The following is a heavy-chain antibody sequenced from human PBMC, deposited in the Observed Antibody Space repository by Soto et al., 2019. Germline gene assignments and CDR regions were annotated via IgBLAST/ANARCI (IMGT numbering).Heavy chain of an antibody. Sequence: LGGSLRLSCAASGFTFSSYGMHWVRQAPGKGLEWVAVIWYDGSNKYYADPVKGRFTISRDNSKNTLYLQMNSLRAEDTAVYYRARSKGGAARAHDYWGQGTLVTVSS. D-gene: IGHD6-6*01. J-gene: IGHJ4*02. CDR2: IWYDGSNK. CDR3: ARSKGGAARAHDY. V-gene: IGHV3-33*01. CDR1: GFTFSSYG.